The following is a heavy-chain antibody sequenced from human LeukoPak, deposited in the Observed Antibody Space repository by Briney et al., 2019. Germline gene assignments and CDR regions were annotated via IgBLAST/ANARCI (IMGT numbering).Heavy chain of an antibody. CDR3: ATGGWYLPR. Sequence: QPGGSLRLSCAASGFTFSNAWMSWVRQAPGKGLEWVASIKQDGSDKYIVDSVKGRFTISRDNGKNSLYVQMNSLRVEDTAVYYCATGGWYLPRWGQGTLVTVSS. D-gene: IGHD1-14*01. J-gene: IGHJ4*02. CDR2: IKQDGSDK. V-gene: IGHV3-7*03. CDR1: GFTFSNAW.